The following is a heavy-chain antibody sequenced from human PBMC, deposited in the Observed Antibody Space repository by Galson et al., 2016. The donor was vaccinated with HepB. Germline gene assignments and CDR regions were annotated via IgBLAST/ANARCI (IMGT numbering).Heavy chain of an antibody. D-gene: IGHD1/OR15-1a*01. CDR2: TYYRSKWYN. CDR1: GDSVSSNSAA. J-gene: IGHJ6*02. V-gene: IGHV6-1*01. Sequence: CAISGDSVSSNSAAWNWIRQSPSRGLEWLGRTYYRSKWYNAYAVSVKSRIIVNPDTSKTQFSLQLNSVTPEDTAVYYRVEQRKGAPYGMDVWGQGTTVTVSS. CDR3: VEQRKGAPYGMDV.